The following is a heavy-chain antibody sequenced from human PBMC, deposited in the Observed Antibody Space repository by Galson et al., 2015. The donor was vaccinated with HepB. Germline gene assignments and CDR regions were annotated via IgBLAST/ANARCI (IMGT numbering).Heavy chain of an antibody. J-gene: IGHJ6*03. Sequence: SLRLSCAASGFTFSSYSMNWVRQAPGKGLEWVSYISSSSSTIYYADSVKGRFTISRDNAKNSLYLQMNSLRAEDTAVYYCARDRDYYYMDVWGKGTTVTVSS. CDR1: GFTFSSYS. D-gene: IGHD3-10*01. CDR3: ARDRDYYYMDV. V-gene: IGHV3-48*01. CDR2: ISSSSSTI.